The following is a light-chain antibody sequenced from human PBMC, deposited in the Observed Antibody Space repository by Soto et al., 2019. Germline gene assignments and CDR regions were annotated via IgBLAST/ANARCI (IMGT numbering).Light chain of an antibody. CDR2: DDS. Sequence: SYELTQPPSVSVAPGQTARITCGGDNIGDHSVHWYQQQPGQAPVLVVSDDSDRPSGIPERISGSNSGNTATLTISRVEAGDEADYHCQVWDRSSYHWVFGGGTKLTVL. CDR1: NIGDHS. CDR3: QVWDRSSYHWV. J-gene: IGLJ3*02. V-gene: IGLV3-21*02.